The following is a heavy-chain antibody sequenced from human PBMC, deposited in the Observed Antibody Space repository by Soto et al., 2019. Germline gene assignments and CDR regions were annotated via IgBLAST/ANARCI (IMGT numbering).Heavy chain of an antibody. CDR1: GFTFSSYD. J-gene: IGHJ3*02. CDR2: IGTAGDT. V-gene: IGHV3-13*01. Sequence: GGSLRLSCAASGFTFSSYDMHWVRQATGKGLEWVSAIGTAGDTYYPGSVKGRFTISRENAKNSLYLQMNSLRAGDTAVYYCARARIEGGYSYGYAFDIWGQGTMVTVSS. CDR3: ARARIEGGYSYGYAFDI. D-gene: IGHD5-18*01.